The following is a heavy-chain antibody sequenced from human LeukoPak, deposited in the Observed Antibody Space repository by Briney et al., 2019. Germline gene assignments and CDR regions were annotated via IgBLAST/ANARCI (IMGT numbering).Heavy chain of an antibody. Sequence: PSETLSLTCAVYGGSFSGYYWSWIRQPPGKGLEWIGEINHSGSTNYNPSLKSRVTISVDTSKNQFSLKLSSVTAADTAVYYCASVVRGVRAFDYWGQGTLVTVSS. CDR2: INHSGST. CDR3: ASVVRGVRAFDY. D-gene: IGHD3-10*01. CDR1: GGSFSGYY. J-gene: IGHJ4*02. V-gene: IGHV4-34*01.